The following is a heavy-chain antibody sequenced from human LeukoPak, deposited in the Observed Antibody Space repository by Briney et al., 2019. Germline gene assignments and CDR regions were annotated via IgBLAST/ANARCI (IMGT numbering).Heavy chain of an antibody. CDR2: INDDGSDT. CDR3: ARDGDDYGDYVDFDY. D-gene: IGHD4-17*01. J-gene: IGHJ4*02. V-gene: IGHV3-74*01. Sequence: GGSLRLSCAASGFTFKLYWMHWVRQVPGKRPVWVSRINDDGSDTIYADSVRGRFTISRDNSKNTLYLQMNSLRAEDTAVYYCARDGDDYGDYVDFDYWGQGTLVTVSS. CDR1: GFTFKLYW.